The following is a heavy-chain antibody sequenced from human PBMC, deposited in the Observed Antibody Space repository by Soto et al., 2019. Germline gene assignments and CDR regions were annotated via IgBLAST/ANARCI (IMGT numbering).Heavy chain of an antibody. Sequence: SGPTLVNPTQTLTLTCTFSGFSLSTSGVGVGWIRQPPGKALEWLALIYWDDDKRYSPSLKSRLTFTKDTSKNQVVLTMTNMDPVDTATYYCAHRHCSSTSCYTDWFDPWGQGTLVTVSS. CDR2: IYWDDDK. CDR3: AHRHCSSTSCYTDWFDP. V-gene: IGHV2-5*02. D-gene: IGHD2-2*02. CDR1: GFSLSTSGVG. J-gene: IGHJ5*02.